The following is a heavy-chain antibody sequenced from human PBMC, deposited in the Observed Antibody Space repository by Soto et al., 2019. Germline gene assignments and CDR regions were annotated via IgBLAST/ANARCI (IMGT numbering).Heavy chain of an antibody. Sequence: QITLKESGPTLVKPTQTLTLTCTFSGFSLSTSGVGVGWIRQPPGKALEWLALIYWDDDKRYSPSLKSKLTITKDTSNNQVVLTMTNMDPVDTATYYCAHYISGYDFEETNYSYYYMDVWGKGTTVTVSS. D-gene: IGHD5-12*01. CDR1: GFSLSTSGVG. V-gene: IGHV2-5*02. J-gene: IGHJ6*03. CDR3: AHYISGYDFEETNYSYYYMDV. CDR2: IYWDDDK.